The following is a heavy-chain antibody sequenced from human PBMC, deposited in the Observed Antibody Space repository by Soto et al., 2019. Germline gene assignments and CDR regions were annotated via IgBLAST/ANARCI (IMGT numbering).Heavy chain of an antibody. Sequence: SETLSLTCAVYGGSFSGYYWTWIRQPPGKGLEWIGEINHSGSTNYNPSLKSRVTISVDTSKNQFSLKLSSVTAADTAVYYCARPDGYSGYSLDFWDQGALVTVSS. V-gene: IGHV4-34*01. CDR3: ARPDGYSGYSLDF. J-gene: IGHJ4*02. CDR1: GGSFSGYY. CDR2: INHSGST. D-gene: IGHD5-12*01.